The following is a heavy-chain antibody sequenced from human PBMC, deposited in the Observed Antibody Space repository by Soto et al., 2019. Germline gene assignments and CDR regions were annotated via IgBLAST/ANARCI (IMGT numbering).Heavy chain of an antibody. CDR2: IYYSGST. J-gene: IGHJ4*02. CDR1: GGSVSSGSYY. V-gene: IGHV4-61*01. CDR3: AREEAQPKLVQTQYYFDY. D-gene: IGHD6-13*01. Sequence: QVQLQESGPGLVKPSETLSLTCTVSGGSVSSGSYYWSWIRQPPGKGLEWIGYIYYSGSTNYNPSLKSRVTISVDTSKNQFSLKLSSVTAADTAVYYCAREEAQPKLVQTQYYFDYWGQGTLVTVSS.